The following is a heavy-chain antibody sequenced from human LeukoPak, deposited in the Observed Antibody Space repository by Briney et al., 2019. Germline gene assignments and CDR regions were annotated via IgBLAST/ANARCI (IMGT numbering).Heavy chain of an antibody. V-gene: IGHV3-15*01. D-gene: IGHD2-15*01. J-gene: IGHJ4*02. Sequence: PGGSLRLSCAASGFTFSNAWMSWVRQAPGKGLEWVGRIKSKTDGGTTDYASPVKGRFTISSDDSKYTLYLQMNSLKTEDTAVYYCTRRYCSGGTCSVDYWGQGTLVTVSS. CDR1: GFTFSNAW. CDR3: TRRYCSGGTCSVDY. CDR2: IKSKTDGGTT.